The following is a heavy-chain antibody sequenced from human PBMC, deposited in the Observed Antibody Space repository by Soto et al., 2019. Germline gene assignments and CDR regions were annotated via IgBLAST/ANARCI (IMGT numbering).Heavy chain of an antibody. CDR1: VFTLISYW. Sequence: ETLRLSCGSSVFTLISYWMNWVRQAPGKGLVWVSRISSDGSGTSYADSVRGRFTISRDNAKNTLYLQMNSLRVEDTAVYYCVRWTTTGDYWGQGTLVTVSS. CDR2: ISSDGSGT. D-gene: IGHD4-17*01. CDR3: VRWTTTGDY. V-gene: IGHV3-74*01. J-gene: IGHJ4*02.